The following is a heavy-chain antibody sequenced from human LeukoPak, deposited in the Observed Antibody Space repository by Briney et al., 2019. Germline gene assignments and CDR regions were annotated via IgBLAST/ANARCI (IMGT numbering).Heavy chain of an antibody. CDR2: IIPILGIA. D-gene: IGHD6-13*01. CDR3: ARGSAAAVCSY. Sequence: SVKVSCKASGGTFSSYAISWVRQAPGQGLERMGRIIPILGIANYAQKFQGRVTITADKSASTAYMELSSLRSEDTAVYYCARGSAAAVCSYWGQGTLVTVSS. CDR1: GGTFSSYA. J-gene: IGHJ4*02. V-gene: IGHV1-69*04.